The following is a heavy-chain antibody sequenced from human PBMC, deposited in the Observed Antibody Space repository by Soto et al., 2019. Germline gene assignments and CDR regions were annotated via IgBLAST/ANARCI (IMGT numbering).Heavy chain of an antibody. CDR3: ATSVNSAMAFDY. Sequence: GASGKVSCKASGYTFTHYYIHCVRQAPGQGLEWMGIINPNGGITTYAQKFRAGFSMTRDTSTSTVYLELSSLRSEDSAVYYCATSVNSAMAFDYWGQGTLVTVSS. CDR2: INPNGGIT. V-gene: IGHV1-46*01. J-gene: IGHJ4*02. CDR1: GYTFTHYY. D-gene: IGHD5-18*01.